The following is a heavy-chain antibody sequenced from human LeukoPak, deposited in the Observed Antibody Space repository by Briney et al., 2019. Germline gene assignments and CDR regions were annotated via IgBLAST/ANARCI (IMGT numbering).Heavy chain of an antibody. Sequence: QPGGSLRLSCAASGFTFSSYAIHWVRQAPGKGLEWVANINQDGTDKYYVDSVKGRFTITRDNAKNSLYLQINSLRAEDTAVYYCATERRGSSRYDGKEAFDHWGQGTLVTVSS. CDR2: INQDGTDK. CDR1: GFTFSSYA. CDR3: ATERRGSSRYDGKEAFDH. V-gene: IGHV3-7*01. J-gene: IGHJ4*02. D-gene: IGHD5-12*01.